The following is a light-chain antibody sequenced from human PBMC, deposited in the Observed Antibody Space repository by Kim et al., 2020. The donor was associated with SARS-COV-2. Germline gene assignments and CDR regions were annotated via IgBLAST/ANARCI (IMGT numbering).Light chain of an antibody. Sequence: EIVLTQSPATLSLSPGKRATLSCRASQTIGTYLAWYQQKPGQAPRLLIHGASNRTTGVPARFSGSGSGADFTLSVSSLQPEDSAVYYCQHRNNWPPTWTFGQGTKVDIK. CDR3: QHRNNWPPTWT. J-gene: IGKJ1*01. CDR2: GAS. V-gene: IGKV3-11*01. CDR1: QTIGTY.